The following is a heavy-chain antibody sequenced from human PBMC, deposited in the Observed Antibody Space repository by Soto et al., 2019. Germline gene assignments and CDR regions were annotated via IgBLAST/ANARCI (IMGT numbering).Heavy chain of an antibody. J-gene: IGHJ4*02. V-gene: IGHV3-30-3*01. Sequence: QVQLVESGGGVVQPGRSLRLSCAASGFTFSSYAMHWVRQAPGKGLEWVAVISYDGSNKYYADSVKGRFTISSDNSKNTPYLQWNSLRAEDTAVYYWARGYGSGSYDNEEYFDYWGQGTLVTVSS. CDR2: ISYDGSNK. CDR3: ARGYGSGSYDNEEYFDY. D-gene: IGHD3-10*01. CDR1: GFTFSSYA.